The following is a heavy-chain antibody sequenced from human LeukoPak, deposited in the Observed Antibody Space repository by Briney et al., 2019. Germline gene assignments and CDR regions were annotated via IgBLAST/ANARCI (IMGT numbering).Heavy chain of an antibody. CDR3: AKDRGGGFDY. CDR2: ISYDGSND. CDR1: GFTFSGYA. D-gene: IGHD3-10*01. Sequence: GGSLRLSCAASGFTFSGYAMHWVRQAPGKGLEWVAVISYDGSNDYYADSVKGRFTISRDNSKNTLYLQMNSLRADDTALYYCAKDRGGGFDYWGQGTLVTVSS. J-gene: IGHJ4*02. V-gene: IGHV3-30-3*01.